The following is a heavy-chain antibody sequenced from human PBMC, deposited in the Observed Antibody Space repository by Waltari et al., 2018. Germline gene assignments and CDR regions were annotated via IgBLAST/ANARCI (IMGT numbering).Heavy chain of an antibody. J-gene: IGHJ6*02. Sequence: QVQLQESGPGLVKPSETLSLTCTVSGGSISSYYWSWLRQPPGKGLEWIGYIYYSGSTNYNPSLKSRVTISVDTSKNQFSLKLSSVTAADTAVYYCARAWTNYYYGMDVWGQGTTVTVSS. D-gene: IGHD5-12*01. CDR3: ARAWTNYYYGMDV. V-gene: IGHV4-59*01. CDR2: IYYSGST. CDR1: GGSISSYY.